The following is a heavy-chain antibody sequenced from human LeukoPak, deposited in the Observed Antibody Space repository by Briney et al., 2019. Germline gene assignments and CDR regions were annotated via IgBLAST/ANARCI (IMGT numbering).Heavy chain of an antibody. CDR2: IYHSGST. V-gene: IGHV4-38-2*02. D-gene: IGHD3-9*01. CDR1: GYSISSGYY. CDR3: ARNGHVLRYFDWLFVFDY. J-gene: IGHJ4*02. Sequence: PSETLSLTCNVSGYSISSGYYWAWIRQSPGKGLEWIGSIYHSGSTNYNPSLKSRVTISVDTSKNQFSLKLSSVTAADTAVYYCARNGHVLRYFDWLFVFDYWGQGTLVTVSS.